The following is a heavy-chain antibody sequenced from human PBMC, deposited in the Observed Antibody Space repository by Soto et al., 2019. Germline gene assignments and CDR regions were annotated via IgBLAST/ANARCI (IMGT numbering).Heavy chain of an antibody. Sequence: GESLKISCKGSGYFFSTYWIAWVRQMPGKGLEWMGIIYPGDSETKYSPSFEGQVTISADKSNTTAYLQWSRLRASDTATYYCARRGGSVFFDVWGQGTLVTVSS. CDR2: IYPGDSET. V-gene: IGHV5-51*01. CDR1: GYFFSTYW. J-gene: IGHJ3*01. D-gene: IGHD6-19*01. CDR3: ARRGGSVFFDV.